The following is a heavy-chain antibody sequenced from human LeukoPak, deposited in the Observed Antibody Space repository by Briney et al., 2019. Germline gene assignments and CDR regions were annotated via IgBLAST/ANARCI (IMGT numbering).Heavy chain of an antibody. CDR3: ATSGNYYLKY. CDR1: GFTFSTYN. Sequence: GGSLRLSCAASGFTFSTYNMNWVRQAPGKGLEWVSHITSSSTNIYYADSVKGRFTISRDNAKNVLSLQMNSLRDEDTAVYYCATSGNYYLKYWGQGTLVTVSS. CDR2: ITSSSTNI. V-gene: IGHV3-48*02. D-gene: IGHD1-26*01. J-gene: IGHJ4*02.